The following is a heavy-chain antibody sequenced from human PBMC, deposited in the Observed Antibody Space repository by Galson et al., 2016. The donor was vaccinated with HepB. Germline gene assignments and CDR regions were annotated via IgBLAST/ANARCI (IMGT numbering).Heavy chain of an antibody. D-gene: IGHD5-12*01. V-gene: IGHV1-8*01. CDR2: MNPNSGNT. CDR1: GYTFSSYD. CDR3: ARDPSGYDLVGLLARGAWFDP. J-gene: IGHJ5*02. Sequence: SVKVSCKASGYTFSSYDINWVRQATGQGLEWMGWMNPNSGNTGYAQKFRGRVTMTRNTSINTAYMELTGLTSEDTAVYYCARDPSGYDLVGLLARGAWFDPWGQGTLVTVSS.